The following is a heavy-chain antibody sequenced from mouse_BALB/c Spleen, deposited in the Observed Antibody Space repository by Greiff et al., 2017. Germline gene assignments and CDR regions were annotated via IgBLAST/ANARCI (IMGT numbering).Heavy chain of an antibody. D-gene: IGHD2-1*01. V-gene: IGHV2-2*02. Sequence: VQLQESGPGLVQPSQSLSITCTVSGFSLTSYGVHWVRQSPGKGLEWLGVIWSGGSTDYNAAFISRLSISKDNSKSQVFFKMNSLQANDTAIYYCARAPLYGNYAWFAYWGQGTLVTVSA. CDR1: GFSLTSYG. J-gene: IGHJ3*01. CDR3: ARAPLYGNYAWFAY. CDR2: IWSGGST.